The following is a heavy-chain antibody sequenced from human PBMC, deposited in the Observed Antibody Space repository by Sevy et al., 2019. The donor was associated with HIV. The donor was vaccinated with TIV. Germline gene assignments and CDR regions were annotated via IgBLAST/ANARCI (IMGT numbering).Heavy chain of an antibody. CDR1: GLTLSSCG. Sequence: GGSLRLSCAASGLTLSSCGMHWARQAPGKGLEWVAVISYDGSNKYYAESVKGRFIISRDTSKNTLYLQMNSLRAEDTAVYYCAKDFTGFYGMDVWGQGTTVTVSS. D-gene: IGHD3-9*01. CDR2: ISYDGSNK. CDR3: AKDFTGFYGMDV. V-gene: IGHV3-30*18. J-gene: IGHJ6*02.